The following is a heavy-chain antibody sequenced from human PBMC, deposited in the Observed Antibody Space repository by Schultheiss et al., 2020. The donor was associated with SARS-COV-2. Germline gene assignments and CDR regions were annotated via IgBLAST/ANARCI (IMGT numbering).Heavy chain of an antibody. CDR3: ARVGVFAPYYGMDV. D-gene: IGHD3-3*01. V-gene: IGHV4-59*01. CDR2: IYYSGST. Sequence: SETLSLTCAVYGGSFSGYYWSWIRQPPGKGLEWIGYIYYSGSTNYNPSLKSRVTISVDTSKNQFSLKLSSVTAADTAVYCCARVGVFAPYYGMDVWGQGTTVTVSS. CDR1: GGSFSGYY. J-gene: IGHJ6*02.